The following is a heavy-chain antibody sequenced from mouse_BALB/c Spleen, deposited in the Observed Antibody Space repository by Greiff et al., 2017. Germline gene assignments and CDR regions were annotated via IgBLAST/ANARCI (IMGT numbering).Heavy chain of an antibody. CDR2: ISSGGSYT. D-gene: IGHD1-2*01. CDR1: GFTFSSYT. V-gene: IGHV5-6-4*01. CDR3: TTLLRPMDY. Sequence: EVQLVESGGGLVKPGGSLKLSCAASGFTFSSYTMSWVRQTPEKRLEWVATISSGGSYTYYPDSVKGRFTISRDNAKNTLYLQMSSLKSEDTAMYYCTTLLRPMDYWGQGTSVTVSS. J-gene: IGHJ4*01.